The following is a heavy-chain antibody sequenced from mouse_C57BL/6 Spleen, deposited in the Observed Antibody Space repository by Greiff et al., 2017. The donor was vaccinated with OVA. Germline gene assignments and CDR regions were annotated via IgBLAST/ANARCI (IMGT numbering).Heavy chain of an antibody. V-gene: IGHV6-3*01. J-gene: IGHJ2*01. CDR2: IRLKSDNYAT. D-gene: IGHD1-1*01. CDR3: TRDYYGRGDY. CDR1: GFTFSNYW. Sequence: EVKLVESGGGLVQPGGSMKLSCVASGFTFSNYWMNWVRQSPEKGLEWVAQIRLKSDNYATHYAESVKGRFTISRDDSKSSVYLQMNNLRAEDTGIYYCTRDYYGRGDYWGQGTTLTVSS.